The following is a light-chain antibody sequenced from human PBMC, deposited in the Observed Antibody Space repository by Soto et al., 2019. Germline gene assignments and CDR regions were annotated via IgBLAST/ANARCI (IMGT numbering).Light chain of an antibody. J-gene: IGLJ3*02. CDR1: SFNIGNNY. CDR2: ENN. CDR3: GTWDSSLSAGV. V-gene: IGLV1-51*02. Sequence: QSVLTQPPSVSAAPGQKVTISCSGSSFNIGNNYVSWYQQLPGTAPKLLIYENNKRPSGIPARFSGSKSGKSATLGITGLQTGDEADYYCGTWDSSLSAGVFGGGTKLTVL.